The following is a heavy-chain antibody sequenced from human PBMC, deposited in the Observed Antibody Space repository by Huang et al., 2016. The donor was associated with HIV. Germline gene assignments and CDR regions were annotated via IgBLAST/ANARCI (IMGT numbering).Heavy chain of an antibody. V-gene: IGHV4-34*01. CDR1: GGSLHGYY. CDR3: ATSRSGSGWFLDI. J-gene: IGHJ2*01. D-gene: IGHD6-19*01. CDR2: VNHGGRT. Sequence: QVQLYQWGAGPLRPSETLSLTCGVSGGSLHGYYWNWLRQSPGRGVEWIGEVNHGGRTKYNPSLKSRVTIAVDTSKIQFSLNLTSVTATDTADYYCATSRSGSGWFLDIWGRGTLVSVS.